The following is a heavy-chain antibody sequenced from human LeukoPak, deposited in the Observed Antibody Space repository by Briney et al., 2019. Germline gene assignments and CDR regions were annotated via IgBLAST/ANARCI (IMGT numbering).Heavy chain of an antibody. V-gene: IGHV4-39*07. CDR1: GGSISTSNYY. Sequence: PSETLSLTCTISGGSISTSNYYWGWIRQPPGKGLEWIGNIFYSGSTYYSPPLRSRVTISVDTSKNQFSLKLSSVTAANTAVYYCARDSSPAFDIWGQGTMVTVSS. CDR3: ARDSSPAFDI. J-gene: IGHJ3*02. CDR2: IFYSGST.